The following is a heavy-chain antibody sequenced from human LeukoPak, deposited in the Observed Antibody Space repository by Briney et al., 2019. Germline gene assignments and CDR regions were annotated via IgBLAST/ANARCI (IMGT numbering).Heavy chain of an antibody. CDR2: INAGNGNT. CDR3: ARDLGKNIAAAGVYGMDV. J-gene: IGHJ6*04. Sequence: ASVKVSCKASGYTFISYALHWVRQAPGQRLEWMGWINAGNGNTKYSQKFQGRVTISRETSARTAYMELSSQRSEDTAVYYCARDLGKNIAAAGVYGMDVWGKGTTVTVSS. D-gene: IGHD6-13*01. V-gene: IGHV1-3*01. CDR1: GYTFISYA.